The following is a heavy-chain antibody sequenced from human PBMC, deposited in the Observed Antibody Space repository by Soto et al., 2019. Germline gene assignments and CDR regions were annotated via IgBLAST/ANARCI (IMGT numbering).Heavy chain of an antibody. CDR3: ARFHVETDLVTPRNYHYYGMDV. Sequence: SETLSLTCAVSSGSISSSNWWSWVRQPPGKGLEWIGEIYHSGSTNYNPSLKSRVTISVDKSKNQFSLNLSSVTAADTAVYYCARFHVETDLVTPRNYHYYGMDVWGQGTTVTVSS. V-gene: IGHV4-4*02. CDR2: IYHSGST. D-gene: IGHD5-18*01. J-gene: IGHJ6*02. CDR1: SGSISSSNW.